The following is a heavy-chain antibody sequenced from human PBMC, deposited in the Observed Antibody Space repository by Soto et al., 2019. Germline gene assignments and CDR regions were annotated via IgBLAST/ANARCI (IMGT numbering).Heavy chain of an antibody. Sequence: QVQLQQWGAGLLKPSDTLSPTCAVYGGSCSGYYWSWIRQPPGKGRERIGEINHSGSTNYTPSLNSRVTRSVDTSKNQFSLKLSSGTAADTAVYYCARTTTVTDYWGQGTLVTVSS. CDR3: ARTTTVTDY. V-gene: IGHV4-34*01. D-gene: IGHD4-17*01. CDR1: GGSCSGYY. CDR2: INHSGST. J-gene: IGHJ4*02.